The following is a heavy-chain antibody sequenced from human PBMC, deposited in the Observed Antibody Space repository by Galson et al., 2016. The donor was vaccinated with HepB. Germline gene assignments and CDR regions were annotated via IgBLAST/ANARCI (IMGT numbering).Heavy chain of an antibody. CDR3: ARVVTPMAAANRGFGS. CDR1: GFTFNMYT. V-gene: IGHV3-21*01. CDR2: ITPGSTYT. J-gene: IGHJ5*02. D-gene: IGHD6-13*01. Sequence: SLRLSCAASGFTFNMYTMTWVRQAPGKELEWVSSITPGSTYTHFADSVKGRFTISRDDAENSLYLHMNSLRAEDTALYYCARVVTPMAAANRGFGSWGQGTQVVVSS.